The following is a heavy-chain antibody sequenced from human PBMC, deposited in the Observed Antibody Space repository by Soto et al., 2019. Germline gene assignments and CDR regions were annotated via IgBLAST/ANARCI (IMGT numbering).Heavy chain of an antibody. Sequence: GGSLRLSCVASGFTFSSYWMSWARQAPGKGLEWVANIKGDGSEKKYVDSVKGRFTISRDNANNLVYLQMNSLRAEDTALYYCGRDEVRNGVGVWGQGTTVTVSS. CDR3: GRDEVRNGVGV. V-gene: IGHV3-7*01. CDR1: GFTFSSYW. J-gene: IGHJ6*02. CDR2: IKGDGSEK.